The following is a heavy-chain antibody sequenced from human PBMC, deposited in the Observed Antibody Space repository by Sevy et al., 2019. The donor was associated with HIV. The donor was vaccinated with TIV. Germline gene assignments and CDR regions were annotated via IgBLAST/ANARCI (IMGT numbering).Heavy chain of an antibody. CDR2: IYYSGST. V-gene: IGHV4-59*01. Sequence: SETLSLTCTVSGGSISSYYWSWIRQPPGKGLEWIGYIYYSGSTNYNPSLKSRVTISVDTSKNQFSLKLSSVTTADTAVDYCARVTGWELHNQYFQHWGQGTLVTVSS. CDR3: ARVTGWELHNQYFQH. J-gene: IGHJ1*01. D-gene: IGHD1-26*01. CDR1: GGSISSYY.